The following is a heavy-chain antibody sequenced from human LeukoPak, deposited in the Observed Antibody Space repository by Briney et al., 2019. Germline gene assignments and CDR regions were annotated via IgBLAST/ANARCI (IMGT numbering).Heavy chain of an antibody. CDR2: IIPIFGTA. V-gene: IGHV1-69*05. CDR1: GGTFSSYA. Sequence: ASVKVSCEASGGTFSSYAISWVRQAPGQGLEWMGGIIPIFGTANYAQKFQGRVTITTDESTSTAYMELSSLRSEDTAVYYCARARITMVRGVIGPFDYWGQGTLVTVSS. CDR3: ARARITMVRGVIGPFDY. J-gene: IGHJ4*02. D-gene: IGHD3-10*01.